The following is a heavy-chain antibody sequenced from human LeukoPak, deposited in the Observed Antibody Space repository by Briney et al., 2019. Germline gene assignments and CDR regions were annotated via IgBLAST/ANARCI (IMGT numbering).Heavy chain of an antibody. CDR2: ISYDGSNK. CDR1: GFTFSSYG. D-gene: IGHD3-10*01. V-gene: IGHV3-30*18. CDR3: AKDEVRFGELSFYGMDV. J-gene: IGHJ6*02. Sequence: PGGSLRLSCAASGFTFSSYGMHWVRQAPGKGLEWVAVISYDGSNKYYADSVKGRFTISRDNSKNTLYLQMNSLRAEDTAVYYCAKDEVRFGELSFYGMDVWGQGTTVTVSS.